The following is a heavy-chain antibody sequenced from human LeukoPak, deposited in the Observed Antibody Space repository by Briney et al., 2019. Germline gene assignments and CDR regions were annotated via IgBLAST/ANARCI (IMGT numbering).Heavy chain of an antibody. J-gene: IGHJ4*02. CDR2: INPNSGGT. Sequence: ASVKVSCKASGYTFTGYYMHWVRQAPGQGLEWMGWINPNSGGTNYAQKFQGRVTMTRDTSISTAYMELSRLRSDDTAVYYCARVPGYDSSGPSFDYWGQGTLVTVSS. V-gene: IGHV1-2*02. CDR1: GYTFTGYY. CDR3: ARVPGYDSSGPSFDY. D-gene: IGHD3-22*01.